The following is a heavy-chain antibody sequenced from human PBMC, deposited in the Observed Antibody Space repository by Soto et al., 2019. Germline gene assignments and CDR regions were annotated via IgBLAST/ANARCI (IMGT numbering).Heavy chain of an antibody. CDR1: GGSFSGYY. J-gene: IGHJ6*03. Sequence: SETLSLTCAVYGGSFSGYYWSWIRQPPGKGLEWIGEINHSGSTNYNPSLKSRVTISVDTSKNQFSLKLSSVTAADTAVYYCARGQGISMGPGIVRKPYYQLDVWGKGPTVTVSS. CDR3: ARGQGISMGPGIVRKPYYQLDV. CDR2: INHSGST. V-gene: IGHV4-34*01. D-gene: IGHD3-10*01.